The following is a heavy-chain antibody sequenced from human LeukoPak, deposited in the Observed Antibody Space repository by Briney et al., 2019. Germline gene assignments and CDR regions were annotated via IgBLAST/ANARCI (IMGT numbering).Heavy chain of an antibody. CDR3: AKGIYYFDY. D-gene: IGHD3-10*01. Sequence: SETLSLTCAVSGGSISRGGYSWSWIRQPPGKGLEWIGYFYYSGSTYYNPSLKSRVTISVDTSKNHLSLKLSSVTAADTAVYYCAKGIYYFDYWGQGTLVTVSS. CDR1: GGSISRGGYS. V-gene: IGHV4-30-4*07. J-gene: IGHJ4*02. CDR2: FYYSGST.